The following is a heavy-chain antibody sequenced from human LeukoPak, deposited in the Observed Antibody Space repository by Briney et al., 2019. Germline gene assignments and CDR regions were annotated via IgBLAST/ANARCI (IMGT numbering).Heavy chain of an antibody. J-gene: IGHJ4*02. D-gene: IGHD6-19*01. Sequence: GGSLRLSCAAPGFTFSSYAMSWVRQAPGKGLEWVSAISGSGGGTYYADSVKGRFTISRDNSKNTLYLQMNSLGAEDTAVYYCAKNVVGAGSHFDYWGQGTLVTVSS. V-gene: IGHV3-23*01. CDR2: ISGSGGGT. CDR3: AKNVVGAGSHFDY. CDR1: GFTFSSYA.